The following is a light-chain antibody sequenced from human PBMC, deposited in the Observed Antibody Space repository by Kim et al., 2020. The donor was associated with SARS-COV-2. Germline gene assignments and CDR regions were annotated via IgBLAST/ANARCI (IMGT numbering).Light chain of an antibody. Sequence: QSVLTQPPSASGTPGQRVSISCSGSSSNIGRRSVNWFQQLPGATPKLLIYNDNQRPSGVSDRFSGSRSGTSASLAISGLQSEDGADFYCATRDDSLNAYVFGTGTKVTVL. J-gene: IGLJ1*01. CDR1: SSNIGRRS. CDR3: ATRDDSLNAYV. V-gene: IGLV1-44*01. CDR2: NDN.